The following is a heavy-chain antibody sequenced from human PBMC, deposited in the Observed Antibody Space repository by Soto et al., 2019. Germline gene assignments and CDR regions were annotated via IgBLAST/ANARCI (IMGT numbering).Heavy chain of an antibody. Sequence: NPSETLSLTCSVSGGSIISGYYYWRWIRQPPGKGLEWIGNIYYSGNTYYNPSLKSRLIISIDTSKTQFSLKVGSVTAADTAVYYCARSSLYGMDVWGSGTTVTVSS. CDR1: GGSIISGYYY. CDR3: ARSSLYGMDV. J-gene: IGHJ6*04. V-gene: IGHV4-30-4*01. CDR2: IYYSGNT.